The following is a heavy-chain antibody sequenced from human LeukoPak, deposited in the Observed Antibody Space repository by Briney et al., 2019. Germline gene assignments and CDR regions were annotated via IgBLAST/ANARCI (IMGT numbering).Heavy chain of an antibody. V-gene: IGHV4-34*01. D-gene: IGHD3-9*01. CDR3: ARPRYFDWLFDY. CDR2: INHSGRT. CDR1: GGSFSGYY. J-gene: IGHJ4*02. Sequence: SETLSLTCAVYGGSFSGYYWSWIRQPPGKGLEWIGEINHSGRTNYNPSLKSRVTISVDTSKNQFSLKLSSVTAADTAVYYCARPRYFDWLFDYWGQGTLVTVSS.